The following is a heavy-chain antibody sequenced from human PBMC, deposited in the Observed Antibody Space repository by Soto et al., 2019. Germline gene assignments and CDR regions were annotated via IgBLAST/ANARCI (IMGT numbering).Heavy chain of an antibody. D-gene: IGHD3-3*01. CDR2: FDPEDGET. J-gene: IGHJ4*02. CDR3: ATADLNYDFAIY. CDR1: GYTLTELS. V-gene: IGHV1-24*01. Sequence: ASVKVSCKVSGYTLTELSMDWVRQAPGKGLEWMGGFDPEDGETIYAQKFQGRVTMTEDTSTDTAYMELSSLRSEDTAVYYCATADLNYDFAIYWGQGTLVTVSS.